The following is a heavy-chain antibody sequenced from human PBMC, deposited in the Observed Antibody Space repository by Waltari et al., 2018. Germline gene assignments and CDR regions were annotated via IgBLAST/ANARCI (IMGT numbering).Heavy chain of an antibody. D-gene: IGHD1-26*01. CDR3: ARSDGTCFDY. CDR2: IYYSGST. Sequence: QVQLQESGPGLVKPSETLSLTCTVSGGSISSYYWSWIRQPPGKGLEWIGYIYYSGSTNYNPSLKSRVTISVDTSKNQFSLKLSSVTAADTAVYYCARSDGTCFDYWGQGTLVTVSS. V-gene: IGHV4-59*01. CDR1: GGSISSYY. J-gene: IGHJ4*02.